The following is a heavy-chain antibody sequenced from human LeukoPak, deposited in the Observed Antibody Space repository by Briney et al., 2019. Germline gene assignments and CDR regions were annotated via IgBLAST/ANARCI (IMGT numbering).Heavy chain of an antibody. V-gene: IGHV3-23*01. CDR1: GFTFSSYA. CDR3: AKEPASSGWFDP. CDR2: ISGTGGRT. J-gene: IGHJ5*02. D-gene: IGHD6-19*01. Sequence: GGSLRLSCAASGFTFSSYAMSWVRQAPGKGLEWVPAISGTGGRTYYADSVKGRFTISRDNSKNTLYLQMNSLRAEDTAVYYCAKEPASSGWFDPWGQGTLVAVSS.